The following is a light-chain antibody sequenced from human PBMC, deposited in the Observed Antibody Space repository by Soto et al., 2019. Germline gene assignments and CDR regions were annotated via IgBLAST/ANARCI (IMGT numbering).Light chain of an antibody. CDR1: QSISSW. CDR2: KAS. CDR3: QQYNSDSWT. J-gene: IGKJ1*01. Sequence: EIHISQSPSTLSASEGDRVSITCRASQSISSWLAWYQQKPGKAPKLLIYKASSLESGVPSRFSGSGSGTEFTLTISSLQPDDFATYYCQQYNSDSWTFGQGTKVEI. V-gene: IGKV1-5*03.